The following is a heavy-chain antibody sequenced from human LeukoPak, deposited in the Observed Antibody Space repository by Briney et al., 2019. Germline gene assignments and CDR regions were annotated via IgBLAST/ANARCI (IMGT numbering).Heavy chain of an antibody. V-gene: IGHV1-2*02. D-gene: IGHD5-12*01. CDR2: INPNSGGT. CDR1: GYTFTGYY. Sequence: ASVKVSCKASGYTFTGYYIHWARQAPGQGLEWMGWINPNSGGTNYAQKFQGRVTMTRDTSISTAYMELSSLSSDDTAVYYCSGLRLYYFDYWGQGTLVTVSS. J-gene: IGHJ4*02. CDR3: SGLRLYYFDY.